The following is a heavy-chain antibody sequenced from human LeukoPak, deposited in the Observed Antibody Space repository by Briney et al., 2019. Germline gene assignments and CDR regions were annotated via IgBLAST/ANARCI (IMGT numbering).Heavy chain of an antibody. J-gene: IGHJ4*02. D-gene: IGHD2-15*01. CDR3: ARVTAATRFVDY. V-gene: IGHV3-21*01. Sequence: AGGSLRLSCAASGFTFSSYSMNWVRQAPGKGLEWVSSISSSSSSYIYYADSVKGRFTISRDNAKNSLYLQMNSLRAEDTAVYYCARVTAATRFVDYWGQGTLVTVSS. CDR2: ISSSSSSYI. CDR1: GFTFSSYS.